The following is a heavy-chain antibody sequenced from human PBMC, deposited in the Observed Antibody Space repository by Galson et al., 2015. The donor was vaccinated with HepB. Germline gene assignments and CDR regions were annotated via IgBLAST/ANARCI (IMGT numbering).Heavy chain of an antibody. CDR3: ARSQYSGSYFGY. CDR1: GFTFSTYW. V-gene: IGHV3-74*01. Sequence: SLRLSCATSGFTFSTYWMHWVRQAPGKGLVWVSRINGDGSSTTYADSVKGRFTISRDDAKNTLYLQMNSLRVEDTALYYCARSQYSGSYFGYWGQGTLVTVSS. J-gene: IGHJ4*02. CDR2: INGDGSST. D-gene: IGHD5-12*01.